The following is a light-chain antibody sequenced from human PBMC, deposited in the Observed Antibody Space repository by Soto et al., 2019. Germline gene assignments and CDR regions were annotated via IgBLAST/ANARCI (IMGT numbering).Light chain of an antibody. CDR3: QQYNNWPPIP. Sequence: EIVMTQSPATLSVSPGERATLSCRASQSVSANLAWYQQKPGQAPRLLIYGASTRATGIPARFSGSGSGTEFTLTISSLQSEDFAVYYCQQYNNWPPIPFGQGKRLETK. CDR1: QSVSAN. CDR2: GAS. V-gene: IGKV3-15*01. J-gene: IGKJ5*01.